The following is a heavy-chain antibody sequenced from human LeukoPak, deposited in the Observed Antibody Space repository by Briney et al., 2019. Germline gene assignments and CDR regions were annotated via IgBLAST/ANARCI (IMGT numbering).Heavy chain of an antibody. D-gene: IGHD3-9*01. Sequence: GGSLRLSCTASGFTFGDYAMSWFRQAPGKGLEGVGFIRSKAYGGTTEYAASVKGRFTISRDDSKSIAYLQMNSLKTEDTAVYYCTRSLLTGTYYFDYWGQGTLVTVSS. CDR2: IRSKAYGGTT. CDR3: TRSLLTGTYYFDY. J-gene: IGHJ4*02. CDR1: GFTFGDYA. V-gene: IGHV3-49*03.